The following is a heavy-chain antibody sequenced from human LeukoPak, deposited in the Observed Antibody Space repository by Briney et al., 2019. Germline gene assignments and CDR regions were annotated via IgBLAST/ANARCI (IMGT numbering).Heavy chain of an antibody. V-gene: IGHV1-18*01. D-gene: IGHD6-13*01. CDR1: GYTFTSYG. J-gene: IGHJ5*02. CDR3: ARGKYSSSRNWFDP. CDR2: ISAYNGNT. Sequence: ASVKVSCKASGYTFTSYGISWVRQAPGQGLEWMGWISAYNGNTNYAQKLQGRVTVTTDTSTSTAYMELRSLRSDDTAVYYCARGKYSSSRNWFDPWGQGTLVTVSS.